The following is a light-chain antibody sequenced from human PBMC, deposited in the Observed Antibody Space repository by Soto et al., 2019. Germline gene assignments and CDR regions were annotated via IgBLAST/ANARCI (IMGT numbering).Light chain of an antibody. V-gene: IGKV3-15*01. Sequence: EIVMTQSPATLSVSPGEGAALACRASQSVSSNLAWYQQKPGQAPRLLIYGAYTRAAGVPARFSGSGPGTEFTLTITSLQSEHIALYYCQQYNIWPPITFGQGTRLEIK. CDR2: GAY. CDR1: QSVSSN. J-gene: IGKJ5*01. CDR3: QQYNIWPPIT.